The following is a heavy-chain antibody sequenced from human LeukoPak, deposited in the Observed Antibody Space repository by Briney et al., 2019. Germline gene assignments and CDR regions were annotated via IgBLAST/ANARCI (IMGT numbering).Heavy chain of an antibody. V-gene: IGHV4-59*08. CDR3: ASNYYGSGSLDY. CDR2: IYYSGST. D-gene: IGHD3-10*01. CDR1: GGSVSSYY. Sequence: SETLSLTCTVSGGSVSSYYWSWIRQPPGKGLEWIGYIYYSGSTNYNPSLKSRVTISVDTSKNQFSLKLSSVTAADTAVYYCASNYYGSGSLDYWGQGNLVTVSS. J-gene: IGHJ4*02.